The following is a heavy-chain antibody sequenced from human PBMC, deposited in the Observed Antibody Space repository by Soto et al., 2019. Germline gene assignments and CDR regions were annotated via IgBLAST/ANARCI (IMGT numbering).Heavy chain of an antibody. CDR2: IWYDGSNK. J-gene: IGHJ5*02. D-gene: IGHD4-17*01. CDR3: ARDVMTTVTFPFDP. Sequence: GGSLRLSCAASGFTFSSYGMHWVRQAPGKGLEWVAVIWYDGSNKYYADSVKGRFTISRDNSKNTLYLQMNSLRAEDTTVYYCARDVMTTVTFPFDPWGQGTLVTVSS. V-gene: IGHV3-33*01. CDR1: GFTFSSYG.